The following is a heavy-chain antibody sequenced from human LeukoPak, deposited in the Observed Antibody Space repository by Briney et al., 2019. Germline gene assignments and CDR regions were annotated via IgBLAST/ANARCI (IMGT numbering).Heavy chain of an antibody. CDR3: ARLATGYSSSWGLDY. CDR2: IYYSGST. V-gene: IGHV4-39*01. Sequence: PSETLSLTCTVSGGSISSSSYYWGWIRQPPGKGLEWIGSIYYSGSTYYNPSLKSRVTISVDTSKNQFSLKLSSVTAADTAVYYCARLATGYSSSWGLDYWGQGTLVTVSS. D-gene: IGHD6-13*01. CDR1: GGSISSSSYY. J-gene: IGHJ4*02.